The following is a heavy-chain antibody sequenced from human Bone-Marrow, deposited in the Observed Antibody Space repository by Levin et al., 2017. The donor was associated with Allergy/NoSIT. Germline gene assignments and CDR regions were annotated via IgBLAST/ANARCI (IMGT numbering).Heavy chain of an antibody. CDR1: GGSFTNTNW. D-gene: IGHD6-13*01. V-gene: IGHV4-4*02. CDR2: IYHTGNT. J-gene: IGHJ4*02. Sequence: SETLSLTCDVSGGSFTNTNWWSWVRQPPGKGLAWIGEIYHTGNTHYNPSFTSRVTISVDKSKNQFSLTLTSVTAADTAVYYCARRRITAPDDYWGPGTLVTVSS. CDR3: ARRRITAPDDY.